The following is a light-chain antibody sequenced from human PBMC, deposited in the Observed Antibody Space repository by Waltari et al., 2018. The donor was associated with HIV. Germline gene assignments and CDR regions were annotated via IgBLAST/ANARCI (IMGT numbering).Light chain of an antibody. CDR3: SSYAGPNHLL. CDR2: GVN. CDR1: SRDVGAYNF. J-gene: IGLJ2*01. V-gene: IGLV2-8*01. Sequence: QSALTQPPSASGSPGQSVTFSCTGTSRDVGAYNFVYRYQQHPGQAPKLIIYGVNQRPSGVPVRFPGSKSGNTASLTVSGLQADDEADYYCSSYAGPNHLLFGGGTKLTVL.